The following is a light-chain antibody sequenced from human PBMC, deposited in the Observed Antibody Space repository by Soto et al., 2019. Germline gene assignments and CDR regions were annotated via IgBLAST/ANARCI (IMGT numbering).Light chain of an antibody. CDR3: WSYADSSTYV. CDR2: AGS. Sequence: QSVLTQPASVSGSPGQSITISCTGTSSDVGSYNLVSWYQQHPGKAPKLIIYAGSKRPSGVSNRFSGSQSGNTASLTISVLQAEDEADYYCWSYADSSTYVFGTGTKVTVL. CDR1: SSDVGSYNL. J-gene: IGLJ1*01. V-gene: IGLV2-23*01.